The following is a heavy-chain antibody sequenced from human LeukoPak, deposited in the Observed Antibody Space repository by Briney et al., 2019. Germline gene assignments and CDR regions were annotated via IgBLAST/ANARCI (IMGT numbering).Heavy chain of an antibody. D-gene: IGHD1-14*01. CDR3: ARDLGRTGAFDI. CDR1: GGSISSGSYY. CDR2: IYTSGST. Sequence: SQTLSLTCTVSGGSISSGSYYWSWNRQPEGKGLEWIGRIYTSGSTNYNPSLKSRVTISVDTSKNQFSLKLSSVTAADTAVYYCARDLGRTGAFDIWGQGTMVTVSS. J-gene: IGHJ3*02. V-gene: IGHV4-61*02.